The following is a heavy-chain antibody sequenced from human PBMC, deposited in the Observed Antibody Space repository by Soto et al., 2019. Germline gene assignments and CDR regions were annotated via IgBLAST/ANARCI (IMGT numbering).Heavy chain of an antibody. CDR1: GFTVSSNY. CDR3: ARDRADYYDSSGYPRLY. CDR2: IYSGGST. V-gene: IGHV3-66*01. Sequence: EVQLVESGGGLVQPGGSLRLSCAASGFTVSSNYMSWVRQAPGKGLEWVSVIYSGGSTYYADSVKGRFTISRDNSKNTPYLQMNSLRAEDTSVYYCARDRADYYDSSGYPRLYWGQGTLVTVSS. D-gene: IGHD3-22*01. J-gene: IGHJ4*02.